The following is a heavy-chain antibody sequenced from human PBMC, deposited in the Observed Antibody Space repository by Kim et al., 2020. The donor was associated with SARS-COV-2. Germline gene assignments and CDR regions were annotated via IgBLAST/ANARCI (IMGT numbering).Heavy chain of an antibody. J-gene: IGHJ4*02. Sequence: GGSLRLSCAASGFTFRSQWMSWVRQAPGKGLEWVANINPDGSDKSYVDSVKGRFTISRDNGENTLYLQMDSLRAEDTAVYYCARAEIWVQGTLVIVSS. CDR3: ARAEI. V-gene: IGHV3-7*01. CDR1: GFTFRSQW. CDR2: INPDGSDK.